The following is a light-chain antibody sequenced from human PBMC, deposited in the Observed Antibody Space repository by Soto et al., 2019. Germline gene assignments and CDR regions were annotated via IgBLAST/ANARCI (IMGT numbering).Light chain of an antibody. CDR3: QQSDSTPYT. CDR2: AAS. V-gene: IGKV1-39*01. CDR1: QSISTF. J-gene: IGKJ2*01. Sequence: DIQMTQSPSSLSASVGDRVTINCRASQSISTFLNWYQQKPGQAPKVLISAASTLQSGVPSRFSGRGSRTDFTLTISSLQPEDFATYYCQQSDSTPYTFGQGTTLETK.